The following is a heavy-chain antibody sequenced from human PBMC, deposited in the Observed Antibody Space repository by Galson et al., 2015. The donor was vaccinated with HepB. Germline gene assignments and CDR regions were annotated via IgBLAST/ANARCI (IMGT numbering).Heavy chain of an antibody. CDR2: ISTYNGNT. D-gene: IGHD4-17*01. J-gene: IGHJ5*02. CDR3: ARDYGVGVDYGDYGGWFDP. Sequence: SVKVSCKASGYTFTSYGISWVRQAPGQGLEWMGWISTYNGNTNYAQKLQGRVTMTTDTSTSTAYMELRSLRSDDTAVYYCARDYGVGVDYGDYGGWFDPWGQGTLVTVSS. CDR1: GYTFTSYG. V-gene: IGHV1-18*01.